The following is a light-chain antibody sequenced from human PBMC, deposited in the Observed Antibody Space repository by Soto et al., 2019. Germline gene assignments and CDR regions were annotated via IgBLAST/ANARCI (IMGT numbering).Light chain of an antibody. CDR2: AAS. V-gene: IGKV1-9*01. J-gene: IGKJ4*01. Sequence: IQLTQSPSSLSSSFGDRVAITCRASQGIGAYLAWYQQKQGKAPKLLSYAASTLQSGVPSRFSGSVSGTDCTITITSLKKEDVATYYGQQLNDYTLTFGGGTKVDI. CDR1: QGIGAY. CDR3: QQLNDYTLT.